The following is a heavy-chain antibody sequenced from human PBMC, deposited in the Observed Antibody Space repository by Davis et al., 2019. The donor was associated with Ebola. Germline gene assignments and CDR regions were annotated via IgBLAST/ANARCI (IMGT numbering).Heavy chain of an antibody. CDR1: GFSFDAYA. D-gene: IGHD3-10*01. CDR2: IWYEGTDG. CDR3: ARDPGGGLSYYALDV. Sequence: GESLKISCEASGFSFDAYAMHWVRQAPGKGLEWVSSIWYEGTDGNYADSVRGRFIISRDDSKNTLYLQMNSLRVEDTAVYYCARDPGGGLSYYALDVWGQGTTVTVSS. V-gene: IGHV3-33*08. J-gene: IGHJ6*02.